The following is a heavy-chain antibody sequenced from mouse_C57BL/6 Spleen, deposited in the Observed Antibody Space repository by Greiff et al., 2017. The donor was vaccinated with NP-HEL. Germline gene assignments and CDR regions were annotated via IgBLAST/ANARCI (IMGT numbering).Heavy chain of an antibody. Sequence: VQLQQPGAELVMPGASVKLSCKASGYTFTSYWMHWVKQRPGQGLEWIGEIDPSDSYTNYNQKFKGKSTLTVDKSSSTAYMQLSSLTSEDSAVYYCAREDFYRGNYFDYWGQGTTLTVSS. CDR3: AREDFYRGNYFDY. CDR1: GYTFTSYW. D-gene: IGHD1-1*01. J-gene: IGHJ2*01. CDR2: IDPSDSYT. V-gene: IGHV1-69*01.